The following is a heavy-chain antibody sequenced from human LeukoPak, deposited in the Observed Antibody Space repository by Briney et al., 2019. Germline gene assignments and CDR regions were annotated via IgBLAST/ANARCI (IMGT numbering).Heavy chain of an antibody. J-gene: IGHJ4*02. CDR3: AREEDNADEYLREDY. V-gene: IGHV3-48*04. Sequence: SGGSLRLSCAASGFTFSSYSMNWVRQAPGKGLEWVSYISSSSSTIYYADSVKGRFTISRDNARNSLFLQMNSLRAEDTAVYYCAREEDNADEYLREDYWGQGTLVTVSS. D-gene: IGHD2/OR15-2a*01. CDR2: ISSSSSTI. CDR1: GFTFSSYS.